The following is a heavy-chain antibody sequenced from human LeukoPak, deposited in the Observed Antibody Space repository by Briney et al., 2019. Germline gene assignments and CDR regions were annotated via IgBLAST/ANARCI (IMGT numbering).Heavy chain of an antibody. D-gene: IGHD6-13*01. J-gene: IGHJ4*02. CDR1: GFTFSDYY. Sequence: GGSLRLSCAASGFTFSDYYMSWIRQAPGKGLEWVSYISSSSSYTNYADSVKGRFTISRDNAKNSLYLQMNSLRAEGTAVYYCAPYSSRSRAFDYWGQGTLVTVSS. CDR2: ISSSSSYT. V-gene: IGHV3-11*06. CDR3: APYSSRSRAFDY.